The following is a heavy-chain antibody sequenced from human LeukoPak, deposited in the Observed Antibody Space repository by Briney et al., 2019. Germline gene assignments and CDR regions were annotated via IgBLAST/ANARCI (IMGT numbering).Heavy chain of an antibody. CDR3: ARSNQADDY. CDR1: GFTFSSYW. CDR2: INPGVSSI. Sequence: GGSLRLSCAASGFTFSSYWMHWVRQVPGKGLVWVARINPGVSSITYADPVKGRFTISRDNAKNTLYLQMDSLRAEDTGVYYCARSNQADDYWGQGTLVTVSS. V-gene: IGHV3-74*01. D-gene: IGHD1-14*01. J-gene: IGHJ4*02.